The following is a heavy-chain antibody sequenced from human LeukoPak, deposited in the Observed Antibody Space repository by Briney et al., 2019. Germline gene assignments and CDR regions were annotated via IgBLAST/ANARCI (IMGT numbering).Heavy chain of an antibody. CDR1: GFTFSSYA. J-gene: IGHJ4*02. CDR2: ISGSGGST. V-gene: IGHV3-23*01. CDR3: AKGQFSRITMIVVSHYFDY. Sequence: GGSLRLSCAASGFTFSSYAMSWVRQAPGKGLEWVSAISGSGGSTYYADSVKGRFTISRDNSKNTLYLQMNSLRAEDTAVYYCAKGQFSRITMIVVSHYFDYWGQGTLVTVSS. D-gene: IGHD3-22*01.